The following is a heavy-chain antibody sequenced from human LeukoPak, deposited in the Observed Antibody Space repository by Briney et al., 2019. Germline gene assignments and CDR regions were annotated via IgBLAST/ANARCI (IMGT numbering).Heavy chain of an antibody. CDR3: ARDYFRKGNAFDI. J-gene: IGHJ3*02. CDR2: IYPGGST. V-gene: IGHV4-4*07. CDR1: GGSISGYY. Sequence: SETLSLTCKVSGGSISGYYWAWIRQPAGKGLEWIGRIYPGGSTNYNPSLKSRVSMSIDTSKNQFSLNLSSVTAADTAVYYCARDYFRKGNAFDIWGQGTVVTVSS. D-gene: IGHD2/OR15-2a*01.